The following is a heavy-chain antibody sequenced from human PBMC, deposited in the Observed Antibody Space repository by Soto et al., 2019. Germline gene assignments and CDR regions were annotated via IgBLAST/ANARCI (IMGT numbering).Heavy chain of an antibody. Sequence: EVQLVESGGGLVQPGGSLRLSCAASGFSFGSYEMHWVRQAPGKGLEWVSHISSRGSTIYYADSVEGRLTISRDNAKNSLYLQMNSLRAEDSAIYYCARGSEDSYPGSRIFDFWGRGTLVSVSS. CDR2: ISSRGSTI. D-gene: IGHD3-10*01. CDR1: GFSFGSYE. J-gene: IGHJ4*02. CDR3: ARGSEDSYPGSRIFDF. V-gene: IGHV3-48*03.